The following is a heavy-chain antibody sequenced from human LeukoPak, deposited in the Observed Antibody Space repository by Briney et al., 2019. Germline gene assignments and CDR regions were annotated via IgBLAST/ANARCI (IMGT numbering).Heavy chain of an antibody. CDR1: GFTFSSYW. V-gene: IGHV3-74*01. Sequence: GGSLRLSCAASGFTFSSYWMHWVRHAPGKGLVWVSRIKTDGSNTNYADSVKGRFTISRDNAKNSLYLQMNSLRAEDTAVYYCARVRRAYYYYMDVWGKGTTVTISS. CDR3: ARVRRAYYYYMDV. J-gene: IGHJ6*03. CDR2: IKTDGSNT.